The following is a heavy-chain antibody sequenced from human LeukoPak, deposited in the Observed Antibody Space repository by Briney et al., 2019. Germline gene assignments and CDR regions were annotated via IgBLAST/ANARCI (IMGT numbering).Heavy chain of an antibody. CDR1: GFTFDDYA. J-gene: IGHJ6*02. CDR2: ISWNSGSI. CDR3: AKDRVSSGYNMGAGMDV. V-gene: IGHV3-9*01. Sequence: PGGSLRLSCAASGFTFDDYAMHWVRQAPGKGLEWVSGISWNSGSIGYADSVKGRFTISRDNAKNSLYLQMNSLRAEDTALYYCAKDRVSSGYNMGAGMDVWGQGTTVTVSS. D-gene: IGHD3-22*01.